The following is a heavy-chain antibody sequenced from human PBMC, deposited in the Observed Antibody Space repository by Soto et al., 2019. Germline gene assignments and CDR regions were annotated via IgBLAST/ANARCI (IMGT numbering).Heavy chain of an antibody. D-gene: IGHD6-19*01. Sequence: QVQLVQFGAEVKKPGASVKISCKASGYTFTSYGISWVRQAPGQGLEWMGWIRAYNGNTNYAQKLQGRVTMTTDPSTSTAYMELRSLRSDDTAVYYCARDRARLRHIAVGIRDAFDIWGQGTMVTVSS. CDR1: GYTFTSYG. V-gene: IGHV1-18*01. CDR2: IRAYNGNT. J-gene: IGHJ3*02. CDR3: ARDRARLRHIAVGIRDAFDI.